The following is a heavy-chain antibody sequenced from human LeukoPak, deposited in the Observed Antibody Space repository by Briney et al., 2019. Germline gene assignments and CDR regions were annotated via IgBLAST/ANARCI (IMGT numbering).Heavy chain of an antibody. CDR1: GLTFSSYS. Sequence: GGSLRLSCVVSGLTFSSYSMTWVRQAPGKGLEWVSGISASGGETWYPDSVKGRFTISRDNSKDTLFLQMNSLRVEDTAIYYCAKDAAGPEYWGQGTLVTVSS. V-gene: IGHV3-23*01. D-gene: IGHD6-13*01. CDR3: AKDAAGPEY. CDR2: ISASGGET. J-gene: IGHJ4*02.